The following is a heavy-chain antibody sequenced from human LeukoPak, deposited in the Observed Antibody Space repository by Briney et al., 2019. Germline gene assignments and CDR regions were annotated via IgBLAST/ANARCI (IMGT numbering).Heavy chain of an antibody. Sequence: SETLSLTCAVYGGSFSGYYWSWIRQPPGKGLEWIGEINHSGSTNYNPSLKSRVTISVDTSKNQFSLKLSSVTAADTAVYYCARANSSGYYYPFDYWGQGTLVTVSS. V-gene: IGHV4-34*01. D-gene: IGHD3-22*01. CDR2: INHSGST. J-gene: IGHJ4*02. CDR1: GGSFSGYY. CDR3: ARANSSGYYYPFDY.